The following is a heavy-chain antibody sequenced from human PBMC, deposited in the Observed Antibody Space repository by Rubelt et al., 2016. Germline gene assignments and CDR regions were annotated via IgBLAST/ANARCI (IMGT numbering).Heavy chain of an antibody. D-gene: IGHD6-13*01. CDR3: AKVPSSWGYYYYYYMDV. Sequence: GISWNSGSIGYADSVKGRFTISRDNAKNSLYLQMNSLRAEDTALYYCAKVPSSWGYYYYYYMDVWGKGTTVTVSS. CDR2: ISWNSGSI. V-gene: IGHV3-9*01. J-gene: IGHJ6*03.